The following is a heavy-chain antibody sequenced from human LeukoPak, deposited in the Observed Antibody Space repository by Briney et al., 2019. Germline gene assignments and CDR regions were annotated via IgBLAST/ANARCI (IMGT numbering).Heavy chain of an antibody. D-gene: IGHD6-19*01. J-gene: IGHJ4*02. CDR3: ARDRGYSSGYYIDY. CDR1: GGSFSGYY. CDR2: IYYSGST. V-gene: IGHV4-30-4*08. Sequence: SETLSLTCAVYGGSFSGYYWSWIRQPPGKGLEWIGYIYYSGSTYYNPSLKSRVTISVDTSKNQFSLKLSSVTAADTVVYYCARDRGYSSGYYIDYWGQGTLVTVSS.